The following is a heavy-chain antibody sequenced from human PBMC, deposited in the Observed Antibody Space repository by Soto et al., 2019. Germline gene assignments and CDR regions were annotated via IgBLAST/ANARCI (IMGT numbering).Heavy chain of an antibody. D-gene: IGHD5-18*01. CDR2: ISNSGGIT. CDR1: GFSFGNYA. V-gene: IGHV3-23*01. CDR3: AKDWMGLGYFFEY. Sequence: EVQLLESGGDLVQPGGSLRLSCVASGFSFGNYAMNWVRQDPGKGLQWVASISNSGGITYYADSVKGRFTISRDNSEKTLFLQLNSLRVEDTAIYYCAKDWMGLGYFFEYWGQGTLVTVSA. J-gene: IGHJ4*02.